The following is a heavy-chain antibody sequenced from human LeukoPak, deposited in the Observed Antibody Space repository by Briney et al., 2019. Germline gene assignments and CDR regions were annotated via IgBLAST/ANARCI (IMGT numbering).Heavy chain of an antibody. Sequence: SSETLSLTCTVSGGSISSHYWSWIRQPPGKGLEWIGYIYYSGSTNYNPSLKSRVTISVDTSKNQFSLKLSSVTAADTAVYYCAREGLGGSYFNWSDPWGQGTLVTASS. CDR2: IYYSGST. CDR3: AREGLGGSYFNWSDP. V-gene: IGHV4-59*11. J-gene: IGHJ5*02. CDR1: GGSISSHY. D-gene: IGHD1-26*01.